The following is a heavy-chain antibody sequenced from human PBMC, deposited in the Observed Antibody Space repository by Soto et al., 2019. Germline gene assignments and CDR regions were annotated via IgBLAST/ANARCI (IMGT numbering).Heavy chain of an antibody. V-gene: IGHV1-69*18. CDR3: ARELKEPGSYYYYGLDV. J-gene: IGHJ6*02. D-gene: IGHD3-10*01. CDR1: GGTFNGFG. Sequence: QVQLVQSGAEVTKPGSSVRVSCQTSGGTFNGFGVAWVRQAPGQGLEWMGTIIPIIATTKYAQNFQGRVTITADASTGTAYMDLSSLRSEDTAVYYCARELKEPGSYYYYGLDVWGLGTTVTVSS. CDR2: IIPIIATT.